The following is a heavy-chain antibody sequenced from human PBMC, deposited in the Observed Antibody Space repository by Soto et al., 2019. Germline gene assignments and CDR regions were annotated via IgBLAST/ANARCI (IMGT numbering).Heavy chain of an antibody. CDR1: VGSMSKFY. J-gene: IGHJ5*02. V-gene: IGHV4-4*07. CDR2: VYATGTS. D-gene: IGHD4-17*01. CDR3: VRDGSKTLRDCFDP. Sequence: PSETLCLTCSFSVGSMSKFYWSWIRKTAGKGLEWMGRVYATGTSDYNPSLRSRIAMSVDISKKTFSLRLRSVTAADTGVYYCVRDGSKTLRDCFDPWAQGILVTVS.